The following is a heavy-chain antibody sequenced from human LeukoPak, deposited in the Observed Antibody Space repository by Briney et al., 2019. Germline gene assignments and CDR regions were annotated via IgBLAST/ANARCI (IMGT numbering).Heavy chain of an antibody. CDR1: GFTFSSYW. CDR2: IKQDASEV. Sequence: GGSLRLSCAASGFTFSSYWMSWVRQAPGKGLEWVANIKQDASEVYYVDSLKGRFTISRDNAKNSLYLQMNSLRAEDTAVYYCARDKVVGATRFDYWGQGTLVTVSS. CDR3: ARDKVVGATRFDY. V-gene: IGHV3-7*01. J-gene: IGHJ4*02. D-gene: IGHD1-26*01.